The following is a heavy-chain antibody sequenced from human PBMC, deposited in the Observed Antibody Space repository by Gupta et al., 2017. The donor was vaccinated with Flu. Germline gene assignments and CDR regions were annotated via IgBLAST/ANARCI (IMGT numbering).Heavy chain of an antibody. Sequence: VRQAPGQGLEWVGGIIPIFGTSNYAQKFQGRVTITADEFTSTVYLELRGLRSEDTAVYYCAREHDSSGYFFDHWGQGTPVTVSS. CDR2: IIPIFGTS. J-gene: IGHJ4*02. D-gene: IGHD3-22*01. V-gene: IGHV1-69*01. CDR3: AREHDSSGYFFDH.